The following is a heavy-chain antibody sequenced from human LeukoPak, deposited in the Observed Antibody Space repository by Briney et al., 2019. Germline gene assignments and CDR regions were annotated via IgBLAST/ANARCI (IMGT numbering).Heavy chain of an antibody. CDR2: IYYSGST. CDR3: ARHRAGAQWELFDY. D-gene: IGHD1-26*01. Sequence: TSETLSLTCTVSGGSISSSSYYWGWIRQPPGKGLEWIGSIYYSGSTYYNPSLKSRVTISVDTSKNQFSLKLSSVTAADTAVYYCARHRAGAQWELFDYWGQGTLVTVSS. V-gene: IGHV4-39*01. CDR1: GGSISSSSYY. J-gene: IGHJ4*02.